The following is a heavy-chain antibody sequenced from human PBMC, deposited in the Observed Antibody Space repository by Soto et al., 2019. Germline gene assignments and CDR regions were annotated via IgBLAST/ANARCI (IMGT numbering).Heavy chain of an antibody. CDR2: FYYGGYT. Sequence: SETLSLTCTVSGGSISRSSYYWGWIRQSPGKGLECVGSFYYGGYTFYSPSLKSRVTISVDTSKNQFSLKLTSVTAADTAVYYCDMLRKYYQSALLWGPGTLVTVS. D-gene: IGHD2-2*01. J-gene: IGHJ4*01. CDR1: GGSISRSSYY. CDR3: DMLRKYYQSALL. V-gene: IGHV4-39*01.